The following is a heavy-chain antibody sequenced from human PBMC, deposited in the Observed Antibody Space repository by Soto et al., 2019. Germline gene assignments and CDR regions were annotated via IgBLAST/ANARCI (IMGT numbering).Heavy chain of an antibody. V-gene: IGHV4-30-2*01. D-gene: IGHD3-9*01. CDR2: IYHSGST. Sequence: QLQLQESGSGLVKPSQTLSLTCAVSGGSISSGGYSWSWIRQPPGKGLEWIGYIYHSGSTYYNPSLKSRVTISVDRSKNQFSLKLSSVTAADTAVYYCDGTYSDILTGYSPGDYWGQGTLVTVSS. CDR1: GGSISSGGYS. CDR3: DGTYSDILTGYSPGDY. J-gene: IGHJ4*02.